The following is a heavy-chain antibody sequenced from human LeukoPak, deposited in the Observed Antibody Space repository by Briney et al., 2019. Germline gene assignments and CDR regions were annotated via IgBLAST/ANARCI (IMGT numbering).Heavy chain of an antibody. CDR3: ARDQPFHCSCGGCYLGGCFDP. V-gene: IGHV1-8*01. J-gene: IGHJ5*02. D-gene: IGHD2-15*01. Sequence: ASVKVSCKASGYTFTSYDINGVRQATGQGLEWMGGMNPNSGNTGYAQKFQGRVTITRNTSISTAYMELSSLRSEETAVYYCARDQPFHCSCGGCYLGGCFDPCGEGTLVTVSS. CDR2: MNPNSGNT. CDR1: GYTFTSYD.